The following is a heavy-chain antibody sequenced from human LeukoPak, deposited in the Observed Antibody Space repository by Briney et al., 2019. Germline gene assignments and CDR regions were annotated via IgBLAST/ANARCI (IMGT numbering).Heavy chain of an antibody. Sequence: TSETLSLTCTVSGGSISSYYWSWIRQPPGKGLEWIGYIYYSGSTNYNPSLKSRVTISVDTSKNQFSLKLSSVTAADTAVFYCAGGLGYCSGGSCAYFDYWGQGTLVTVSS. V-gene: IGHV4-59*01. CDR3: AGGLGYCSGGSCAYFDY. D-gene: IGHD2-15*01. CDR1: GGSISSYY. CDR2: IYYSGST. J-gene: IGHJ4*02.